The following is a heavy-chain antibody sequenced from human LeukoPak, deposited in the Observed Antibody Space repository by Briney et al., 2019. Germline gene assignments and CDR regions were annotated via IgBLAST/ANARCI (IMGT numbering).Heavy chain of an antibody. CDR1: GYTFTSYD. CDR3: ARVGFRGEPIDC. Sequence: GSSVKVSCKASGYTFTSYDINWVRQATGQVLEWMGWMNPNSGNTGYAQKFQGRVTMTRNTSISTAYLELSSLRSEDTAVYYCARVGFRGEPIDCWGQGTLVTVSS. J-gene: IGHJ4*02. D-gene: IGHD3-10*01. V-gene: IGHV1-8*01. CDR2: MNPNSGNT.